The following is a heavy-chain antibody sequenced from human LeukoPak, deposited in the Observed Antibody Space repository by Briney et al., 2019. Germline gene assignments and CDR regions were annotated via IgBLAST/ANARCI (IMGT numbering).Heavy chain of an antibody. CDR3: ARVSTIASLGY. CDR2: IFYSGST. J-gene: IGHJ4*02. V-gene: IGHV4-39*01. CDR1: GGSISSSSYY. D-gene: IGHD3-9*01. Sequence: SETLSLTCTVSGGSISSSSYYWGWIRQPPGKGLEWIASIFYSGSTYYNPSLKSRVTISVDTSKNQFSLKLSSVTAADTAVYYCARVSTIASLGYWGQGTLVTASS.